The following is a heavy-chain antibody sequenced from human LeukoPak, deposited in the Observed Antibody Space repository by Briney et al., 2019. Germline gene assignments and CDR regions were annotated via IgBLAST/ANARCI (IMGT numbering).Heavy chain of an antibody. D-gene: IGHD1-26*01. V-gene: IGHV3-30-3*01. J-gene: IGHJ3*02. CDR2: ILYDGSEK. CDR1: GFTFSSYA. CDR3: ARERVVGARGAFDI. Sequence: GGSLRLSCAASGFTFSSYAMHWVRQAPGKGLEWVAVILYDGSEKYYADSVKGRFTISRDNSKNTLFLQMNSLRAEDTAVYYCARERVVGARGAFDIWGQGTMVTVSS.